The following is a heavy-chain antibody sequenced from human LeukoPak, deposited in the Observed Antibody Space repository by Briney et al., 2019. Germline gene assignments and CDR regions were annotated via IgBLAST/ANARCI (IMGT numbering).Heavy chain of an antibody. CDR2: ISSSSTI. V-gene: IGHV3-48*01. Sequence: PGGSLRLSCAASGFTFSSYSMNWVRQAPGKGLEWVSYISSSSTIYYADSVKGRFTISRDNAKNSLYLQMNSLRAEDTAVYYCARASFRLRCPDYWGQGTLVTVSS. CDR1: GFTFSSYS. CDR3: ARASFRLRCPDY. J-gene: IGHJ4*02. D-gene: IGHD4-17*01.